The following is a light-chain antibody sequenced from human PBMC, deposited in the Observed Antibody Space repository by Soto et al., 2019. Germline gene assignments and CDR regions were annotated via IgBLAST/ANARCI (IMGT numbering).Light chain of an antibody. Sequence: EIVLTQSPGTLSLSPGERATLSCRASQSVSSSYLAWYQQKPGQAPRLLIYGASSRATGIPDRFSGSGSGTDFTLTISRLEPEDVAVYYCQQNGSSLVGGGTKVEIK. CDR2: GAS. CDR3: QQNGSSL. V-gene: IGKV3-20*01. J-gene: IGKJ4*01. CDR1: QSVSSSY.